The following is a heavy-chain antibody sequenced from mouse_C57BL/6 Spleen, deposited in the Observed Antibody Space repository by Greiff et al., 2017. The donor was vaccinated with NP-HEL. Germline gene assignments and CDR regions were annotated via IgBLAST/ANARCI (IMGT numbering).Heavy chain of an antibody. CDR3: ARGGYYFDY. J-gene: IGHJ2*01. V-gene: IGHV1-76*01. CDR2: IYPGSGNT. CDR1: GYTFTDYY. Sequence: VKLQESGAELVRPGALVKLSCKASGYTFTDYYINWVKQRPGQGLEWIARIYPGSGNTYYNEKFKGKATLTAEKSSSTAYMQLSSLTSEDSAVYFCARGGYYFDYWGQGTTLTVSS.